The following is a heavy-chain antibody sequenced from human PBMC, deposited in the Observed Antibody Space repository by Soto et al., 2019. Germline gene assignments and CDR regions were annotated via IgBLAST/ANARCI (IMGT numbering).Heavy chain of an antibody. CDR2: IIPMFGTA. Sequence: SVKVSCKASGGTFSSYAISWVRQAPGQGLEWMGGIIPMFGTANYAQKFQGRVTITADESTSTAYMELSSLRAEDTAVYYCAFLPYYDILTGYYTHLIDYGMDVWGQGTTVTVSS. CDR3: AFLPYYDILTGYYTHLIDYGMDV. V-gene: IGHV1-69*13. D-gene: IGHD3-9*01. CDR1: GGTFSSYA. J-gene: IGHJ6*02.